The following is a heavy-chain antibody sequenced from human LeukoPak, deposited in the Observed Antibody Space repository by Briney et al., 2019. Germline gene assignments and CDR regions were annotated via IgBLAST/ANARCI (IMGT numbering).Heavy chain of an antibody. CDR3: TTRHSGSWFGAFDI. Sequence: ASVKVSCKASGGTFSSYAISWVRQAPGQGLEWMGRIIPILGIANYARKFQGRVTITADKSTSTAYMELSSLRSEDTAVYYCTTRHSGSWFGAFDIWGQGTMVTVSS. CDR1: GGTFSSYA. D-gene: IGHD1-26*01. CDR2: IIPILGIA. J-gene: IGHJ3*02. V-gene: IGHV1-69*04.